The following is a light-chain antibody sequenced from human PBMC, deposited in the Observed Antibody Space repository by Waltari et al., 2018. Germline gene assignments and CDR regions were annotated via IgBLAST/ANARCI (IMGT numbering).Light chain of an antibody. CDR1: KIGGNS. CDR2: DDT. V-gene: IGLV3-21*02. J-gene: IGLJ3*02. Sequence: YALTQPPSVSVAPGQTARPICGGAKIGGNSVHCYQQKPGQAPVLVVFDDTNRPSGIPDRISGSKSGTTATLTISRVETGDEAAYFCQVWHNNRDTPWFGGGTKLTVL. CDR3: QVWHNNRDTPW.